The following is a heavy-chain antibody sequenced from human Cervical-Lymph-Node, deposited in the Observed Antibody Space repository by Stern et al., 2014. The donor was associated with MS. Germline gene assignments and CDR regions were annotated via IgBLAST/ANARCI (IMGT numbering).Heavy chain of an antibody. CDR3: ARQRYFDY. CDR1: GYTFTSYW. V-gene: IGHV5-51*01. Sequence: EVHLVESGPEVKRPGESLKISCQASGYTFTSYWIGWVRQMPGKGLEWIAIIFPGGSEIRSSPSFQGQVTIPADKSSSTAYLQWNNLKASDTAIYYCARQRYFDYWGQGTLVTVSS. J-gene: IGHJ4*02. CDR2: IFPGGSEI.